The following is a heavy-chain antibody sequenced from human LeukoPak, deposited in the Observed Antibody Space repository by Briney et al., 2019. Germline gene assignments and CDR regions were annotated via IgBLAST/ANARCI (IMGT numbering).Heavy chain of an antibody. D-gene: IGHD3-22*01. V-gene: IGHV4-59*01. CDR2: IYYSGRT. Sequence: SETLSLTCTVSGGSISSYYWSWIRQPPGKGLEWIGYIYYSGRTNYKPSLKSRVTISVDTSKNQFSLKLSSVTAADTAVYYCARSLVVTPFDYWGQGTLVTVSS. CDR3: ARSLVVTPFDY. CDR1: GGSISSYY. J-gene: IGHJ4*02.